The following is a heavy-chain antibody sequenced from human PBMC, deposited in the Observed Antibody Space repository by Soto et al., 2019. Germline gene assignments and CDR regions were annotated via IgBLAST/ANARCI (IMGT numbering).Heavy chain of an antibody. CDR2: INPINGNT. D-gene: IGHD4-17*01. J-gene: IGHJ4*02. V-gene: IGHV1-46*01. CDR3: ARDLSYGDIDY. Sequence: ASVKISCKTSGFTFTNFFMHWVRQAPGQGLEWMGIINPINGNTSFAQKFRGRVTITRDTSTSTVYMELNSLISEDTAVYSCARDLSYGDIDYWGQGTLVTVSS. CDR1: GFTFTNFF.